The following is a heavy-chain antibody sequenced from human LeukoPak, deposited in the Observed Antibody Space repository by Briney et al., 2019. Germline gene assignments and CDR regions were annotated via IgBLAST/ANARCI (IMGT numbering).Heavy chain of an antibody. Sequence: GGSLRLSCAASGFTFSDSAMHWVRQASGKGLEWVGRIRSKTNNYATEYAASVRGRFTISRDDSKNTAYLQKNSLKTEDTAVYFCILEWLNWGQGTQVTVSS. CDR3: ILEWLN. D-gene: IGHD3-3*01. J-gene: IGHJ4*02. CDR1: GFTFSDSA. CDR2: IRSKTNNYAT. V-gene: IGHV3-73*01.